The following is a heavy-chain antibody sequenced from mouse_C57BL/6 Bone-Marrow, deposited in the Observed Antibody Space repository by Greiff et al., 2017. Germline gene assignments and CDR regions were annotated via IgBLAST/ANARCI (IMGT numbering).Heavy chain of an antibody. D-gene: IGHD1-1*01. J-gene: IGHJ3*01. CDR1: GFTFSSYG. CDR3: ARQYYGSGTWFAY. V-gene: IGHV5-6*01. CDR2: ISSGGSYT. Sequence: EVKLLESGGDLVKPGGSLKLSSAPSGFTFSSYGMSWVRQTPDKRLEWVAAISSGGSYTYYPDSVKGRFTISRDNAKNTLYLQMSSLKSEDTAMYYCARQYYGSGTWFAYWGQGTLVTVSA.